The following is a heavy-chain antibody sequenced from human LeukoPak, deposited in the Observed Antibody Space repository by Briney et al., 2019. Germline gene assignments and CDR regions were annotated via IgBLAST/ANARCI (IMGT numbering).Heavy chain of an antibody. J-gene: IGHJ4*02. CDR2: LYYSGNT. V-gene: IGHV4-59*08. Sequence: SETLSLTCTVSGVSISSYYWSWIRQPPGKGLEWIGSLYYSGNTNYNPSLKSRFTISLDTSKNQFSLKLSSVTAADTAVYYCARGSSPFDCWGQGTLVTVSS. CDR3: ARGSSPFDC. CDR1: GVSISSYY.